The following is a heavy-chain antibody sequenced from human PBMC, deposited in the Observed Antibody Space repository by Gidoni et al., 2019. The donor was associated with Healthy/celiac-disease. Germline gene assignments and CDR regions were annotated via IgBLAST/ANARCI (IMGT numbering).Heavy chain of an antibody. D-gene: IGHD1-26*01. Sequence: TASGFTFSSYAMSWVRQAPGKGLEWVSAISGSGGSTYYADSVKGRFTISRDNSKNTLYLQMNSLRAEDTAVYYCAKELSGSSLNFDYWGQGTLVTVSS. J-gene: IGHJ4*02. CDR2: ISGSGGST. CDR1: GFTFSSYA. V-gene: IGHV3-23*01. CDR3: AKELSGSSLNFDY.